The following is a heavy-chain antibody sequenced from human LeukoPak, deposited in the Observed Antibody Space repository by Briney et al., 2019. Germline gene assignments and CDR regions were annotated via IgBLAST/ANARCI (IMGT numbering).Heavy chain of an antibody. CDR3: AREKVNTATVTSPRKNYYYMDV. CDR1: GGYISTYY. D-gene: IGHD5-18*01. V-gene: IGHV4-59*01. CDR2: IYYTGST. Sequence: SETLSLTCTVSGGYISTYYWSWIRQPPGKGLEWIGYIYYTGSTNYNPSLKSRVTISVDTSKNQFSLKLSSVTAADTAVYYCAREKVNTATVTSPRKNYYYMDVWGKGTTVTVSS. J-gene: IGHJ6*03.